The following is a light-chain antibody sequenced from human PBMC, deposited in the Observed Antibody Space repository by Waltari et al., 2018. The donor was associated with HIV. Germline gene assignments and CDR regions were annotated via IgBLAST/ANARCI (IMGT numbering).Light chain of an antibody. CDR3: SSYTTFNTVI. J-gene: IGLJ2*01. CDR2: HVT. Sequence: QSALTQPASVSGSPGQSITISCAGTGAEIGAYNYVAWSQKLPDSVPKLIIYHVTSRPSGISDRFSASKSGNAASLTISGLQAEDEGDYYCSSYTTFNTVIFCGGTTLTVL. CDR1: GAEIGAYNY. V-gene: IGLV2-14*03.